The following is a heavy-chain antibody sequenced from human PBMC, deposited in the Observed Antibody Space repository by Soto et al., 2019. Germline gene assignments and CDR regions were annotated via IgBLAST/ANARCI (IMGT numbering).Heavy chain of an antibody. CDR2: IYYSGST. CDR1: GGSISSGGYY. J-gene: IGHJ4*02. V-gene: IGHV4-31*03. CDR3: ASQTYGSGSY. Sequence: SETLSLTCTVSGGSISSGGYYWSWIRQHPGKGLEWIGYIYYSGSTYYNPSLKSRVTISVDTSKNQFSLKLSSVTAADTAVYYCASQTYGSGSYWGQGTLVTVSS. D-gene: IGHD3-10*01.